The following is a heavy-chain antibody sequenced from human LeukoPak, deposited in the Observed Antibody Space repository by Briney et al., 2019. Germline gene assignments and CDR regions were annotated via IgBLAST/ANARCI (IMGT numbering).Heavy chain of an antibody. CDR2: IWYDGSNK. D-gene: IGHD4-11*01. CDR1: GFTFSSYG. J-gene: IGHJ6*02. Sequence: GGPLRLSCAASGFTFSSYGMHWVRQAPGKGLEWVAVIWYDGSNKYYADSVKGRFTISRDNSKNTLYLQMNSLRAEDTAVYYCARDLSKHYYYGMDVWGQGTTVTVSS. V-gene: IGHV3-33*01. CDR3: ARDLSKHYYYGMDV.